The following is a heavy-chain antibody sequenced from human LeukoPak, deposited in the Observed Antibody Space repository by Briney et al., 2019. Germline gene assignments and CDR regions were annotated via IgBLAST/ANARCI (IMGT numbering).Heavy chain of an antibody. CDR3: AIWETDQGGEFDS. CDR1: GFNFRSFI. D-gene: IGHD3-16*01. V-gene: IGHV3-21*01. Sequence: KTGGSLRLSCAASGFNFRSFIMNWVRQAPGKGLEWVSSITGTSNYRYYSVSVKGRFTISRDNARHSLYLQMNGLRVEDTAVYCCAIWETDQGGEFDSWGQGTLVTVSS. J-gene: IGHJ4*02. CDR2: ITGTSNYR.